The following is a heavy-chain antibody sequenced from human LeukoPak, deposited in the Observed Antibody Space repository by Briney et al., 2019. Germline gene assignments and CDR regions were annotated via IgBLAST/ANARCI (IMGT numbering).Heavy chain of an antibody. D-gene: IGHD3-22*01. J-gene: IGHJ4*02. V-gene: IGHV4-4*07. CDR2: IYTSGST. Sequence: SETLSLTCTVSGGSISSYYWSWIRQPAGKGLEWIGRIYTSGSTNYNPSLKSRVTMSVDTSKNQFSLKLSSVTAADTAVYYCASSGYAESGMEFDYWGQGTLVTVSS. CDR3: ASSGYAESGMEFDY. CDR1: GGSISSYY.